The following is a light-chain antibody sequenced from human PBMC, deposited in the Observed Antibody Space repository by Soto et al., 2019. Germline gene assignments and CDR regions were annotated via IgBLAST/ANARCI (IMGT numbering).Light chain of an antibody. CDR3: QHYNNWPIT. CDR1: QSVSSN. J-gene: IGKJ5*01. Sequence: EIVLTQSSATLSVSPGERPTLSCRASQSVSSNLAWYHQKPGQAPRTLIYGASTRATGIPARFSGSGSGTECTLTISSLQSEDVAVYYCQHYNNWPITFGQGTRLEIK. CDR2: GAS. V-gene: IGKV3D-15*01.